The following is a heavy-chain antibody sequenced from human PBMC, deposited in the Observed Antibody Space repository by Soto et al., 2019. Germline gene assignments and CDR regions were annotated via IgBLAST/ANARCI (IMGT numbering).Heavy chain of an antibody. CDR3: ARGELLWFGELLR. CDR1: GYTFTSYE. J-gene: IGHJ4*02. Sequence: QVQLVQSGAEVKKPGASVKVSCKASGYTFTSYEINWVRQATGQGLEWMGWMNPNSGDTGYAQKFQGRVTMTRNTSISTAYMELSSLRSEDSAVYYCARGELLWFGELLRWGQGTLVTVSS. D-gene: IGHD3-10*01. CDR2: MNPNSGDT. V-gene: IGHV1-8*01.